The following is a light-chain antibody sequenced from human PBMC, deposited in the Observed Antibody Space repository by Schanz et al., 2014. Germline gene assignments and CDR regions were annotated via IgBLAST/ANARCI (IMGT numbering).Light chain of an antibody. CDR3: FSYAGSGLYV. V-gene: IGLV2-8*01. Sequence: QSALTQPPSASGSPGQSVTISCTGTSSDVGGYNYVSWYQQHPGKAPKLMIYEVSRRPSGVPDRFSGSKSGNTASLAITGLQAEDEGDYYCFSYAGSGLYVFGTGTKLTVL. CDR1: SSDVGGYNY. J-gene: IGLJ1*01. CDR2: EVS.